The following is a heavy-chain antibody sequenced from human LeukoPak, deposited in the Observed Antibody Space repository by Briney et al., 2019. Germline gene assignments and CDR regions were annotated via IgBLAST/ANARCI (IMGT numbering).Heavy chain of an antibody. Sequence: ASVKVSCKASGCTFTSYAMHWVRQAPGQRLEWMGWINAGNGNTKYLQKFQGRVTITRDTSASTAYMELSSLRSEDTAVYYCARGVAMVRGVMKGHWFDPWGQGTLVTVSS. CDR2: INAGNGNT. D-gene: IGHD3-10*01. J-gene: IGHJ5*02. V-gene: IGHV1-3*01. CDR3: ARGVAMVRGVMKGHWFDP. CDR1: GCTFTSYA.